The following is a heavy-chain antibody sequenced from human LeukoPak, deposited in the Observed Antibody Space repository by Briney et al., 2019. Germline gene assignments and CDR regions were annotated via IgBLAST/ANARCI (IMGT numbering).Heavy chain of an antibody. D-gene: IGHD2-15*01. J-gene: IGHJ3*02. CDR3: VGESIDILGGLHTFDI. CDR1: GFTFTKYA. V-gene: IGHV3-64D*06. CDR2: ISTDGGST. Sequence: GGSLRLSCSASGFTFTKYAMHWVRQAPGQGLDYVSAISTDGGSTYHADSVKGRFAISRDNSKNTLYLQMSSLRPEDTAVYYCVGESIDILGGLHTFDIWGQGTMVTVSS.